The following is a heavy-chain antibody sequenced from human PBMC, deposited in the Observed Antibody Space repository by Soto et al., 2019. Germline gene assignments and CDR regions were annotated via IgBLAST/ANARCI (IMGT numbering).Heavy chain of an antibody. CDR3: ARERGLYYDILTGYPYYYYGMDV. J-gene: IGHJ6*02. V-gene: IGHV3-30-3*01. CDR2: ISYDGSNK. CDR1: GFTFSSYA. D-gene: IGHD3-9*01. Sequence: GSLRLSCAASGFTFSSYAMHWVRQAPGKGLEWVAVISYDGSNKYYADSVKGRFTISRDNSKNTLYLQMNSLRAEDTAVYYCARERGLYYDILTGYPYYYYGMDVWGQGTTVTVSS.